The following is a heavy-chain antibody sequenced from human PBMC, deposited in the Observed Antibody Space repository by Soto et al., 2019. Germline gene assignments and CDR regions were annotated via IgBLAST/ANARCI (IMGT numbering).Heavy chain of an antibody. CDR3: ARGPAIYCSGGSCYPIDY. Sequence: ASVKVSCKASGYTVTGYYMHWVRQAPGQGLEWMGWINPNSGGTNYAQKFQGRVTMTRDTSISTAYMGLSRLRSDDTAVYYCARGPAIYCSGGSCYPIDYWGQGTLVTVSS. D-gene: IGHD2-15*01. CDR1: GYTVTGYY. CDR2: INPNSGGT. V-gene: IGHV1-2*02. J-gene: IGHJ4*02.